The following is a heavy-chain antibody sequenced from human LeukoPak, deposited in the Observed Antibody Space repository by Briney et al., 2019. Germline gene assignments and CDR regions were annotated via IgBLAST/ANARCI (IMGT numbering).Heavy chain of an antibody. CDR3: ARAAVVAFDI. CDR1: GYTFTSYG. Sequence: ASVKVSCKASGYTFTSYGISWVRQAPGQGLEWMGWISAYNGNTNYAQKLQGRVTITADKSTSTAYMELSSLRSEDTAVYYCARAAVVAFDIWGQGTMVTVSS. J-gene: IGHJ3*02. CDR2: ISAYNGNT. D-gene: IGHD2-15*01. V-gene: IGHV1-18*01.